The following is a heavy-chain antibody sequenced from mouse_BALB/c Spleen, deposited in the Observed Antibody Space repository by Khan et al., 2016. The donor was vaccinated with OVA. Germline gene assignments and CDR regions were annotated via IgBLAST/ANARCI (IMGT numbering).Heavy chain of an antibody. CDR2: IWSDGTT. CDR3: ARQPYYHYYIMDY. J-gene: IGHJ4*01. CDR1: GFSLANYG. Sequence: QMQLEESGPGLVAPSQSLSITCTISGFSLANYGVHWVRQPPGKGLEWLVVIWSDGTTTYNSPLKSRLSISRDNSKSQVFLKMNSLQTDDTAMYYCARQPYYHYYIMDYWGQGTSVTVSS. V-gene: IGHV2-6-1*01. D-gene: IGHD2-10*01.